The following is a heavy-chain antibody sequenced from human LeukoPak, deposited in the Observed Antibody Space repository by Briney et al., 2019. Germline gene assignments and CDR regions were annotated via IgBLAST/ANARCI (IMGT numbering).Heavy chain of an antibody. J-gene: IGHJ6*02. CDR3: ARPPAALYYYGMDV. Sequence: SETLSLTCAVYGGSFSGYYWSWIRQPPGKGLEWIGEINHSGSTNYNPSLKSRVTISVDTSKSQFSLKLSSVTAADTAVYYCARPPAALYYYGMDVWGQGTTVTVSS. D-gene: IGHD2-2*01. V-gene: IGHV4-34*01. CDR2: INHSGST. CDR1: GGSFSGYY.